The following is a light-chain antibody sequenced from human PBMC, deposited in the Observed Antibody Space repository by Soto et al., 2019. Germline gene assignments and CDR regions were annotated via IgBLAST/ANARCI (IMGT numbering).Light chain of an antibody. CDR2: AAS. CDR1: QGISSY. Sequence: IQLTQSPSSLSASVGDRVTITCRASQGISSYLAWYQQKPGKAPKLLIYAASTLRSGVPSRFSGSGSGTDFTLTISSLQPEDFATYYCRQSYSTPLTFGGGTKVDIK. J-gene: IGKJ4*01. V-gene: IGKV1-39*01. CDR3: RQSYSTPLT.